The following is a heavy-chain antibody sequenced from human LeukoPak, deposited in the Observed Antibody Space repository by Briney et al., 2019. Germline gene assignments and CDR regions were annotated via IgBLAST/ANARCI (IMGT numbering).Heavy chain of an antibody. CDR3: ARDSGGYSGYEQRFDY. D-gene: IGHD5-12*01. Sequence: SETLSLTCTVSGGSISSYYWSWIRQPPGKGLEWIGYIYYSGSTNYNPSLKNRVIISVDTSKSQFSLKLSSVTAADTAVYYCARDSGGYSGYEQRFDYWGQGTLVTVSS. J-gene: IGHJ4*02. CDR1: GGSISSYY. V-gene: IGHV4-59*01. CDR2: IYYSGST.